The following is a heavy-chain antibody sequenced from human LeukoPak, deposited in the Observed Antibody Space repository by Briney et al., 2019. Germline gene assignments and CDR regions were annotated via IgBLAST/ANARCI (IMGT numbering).Heavy chain of an antibody. D-gene: IGHD5-18*01. Sequence: GESLKTSCKGSGYSFTSYWIGWVRQMPGKGLEWMGIIYPGDSDTRYSPSFQGQVTISADKSISTAYLQWSSLKASDTAMYYCARGGRDSYAQDYFDYWGQGTLVTVSS. J-gene: IGHJ4*02. CDR1: GYSFTSYW. CDR2: IYPGDSDT. CDR3: ARGGRDSYAQDYFDY. V-gene: IGHV5-51*01.